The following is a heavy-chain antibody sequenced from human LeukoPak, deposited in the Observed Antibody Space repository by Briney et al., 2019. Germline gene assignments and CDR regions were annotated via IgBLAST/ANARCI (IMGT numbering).Heavy chain of an antibody. V-gene: IGHV6-1*01. Sequence: SQTLSLTCAISGDSFSSNSAAWNWIRQSPSTGLEWLGRTYYRSKWYNDYAVSVKSRITINPDTSKNQFSLQLNSVTPEDTAVYYCAREAMVRGVVPQSASYYYYGMDVWGQGTTVTVSS. J-gene: IGHJ6*02. CDR1: GDSFSSNSAA. D-gene: IGHD3-10*01. CDR3: AREAMVRGVVPQSASYYYYGMDV. CDR2: TYYRSKWYN.